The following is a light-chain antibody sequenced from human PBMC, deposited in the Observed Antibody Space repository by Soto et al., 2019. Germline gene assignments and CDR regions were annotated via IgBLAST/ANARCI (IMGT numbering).Light chain of an antibody. CDR1: QSISTW. V-gene: IGKV1-5*01. Sequence: DIQMTQSPSTLSASVGDRVTITCRATQSISTWVAWYQQKPGKAPNLLIFDAYTLEGRVPSRFSGSGSGTEFSLSIDSLQPDDFATYYCQHYDTYWTFGQGTKVDIK. CDR2: DAY. J-gene: IGKJ1*01. CDR3: QHYDTYWT.